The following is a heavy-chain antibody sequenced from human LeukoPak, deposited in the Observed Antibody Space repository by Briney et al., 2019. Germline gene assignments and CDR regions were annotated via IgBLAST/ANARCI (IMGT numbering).Heavy chain of an antibody. CDR1: GYTFTSYG. V-gene: IGHV1-18*01. CDR2: ISAYNGNT. J-gene: IGHJ6*03. D-gene: IGHD5-18*01. Sequence: ASVKVSCKASGYTFTSYGISWVRQAPGQGLEWMGWISAYNGNTNYAQKLQGRVTMTTDTSTSTAYMELRSLRSDDTAVYYCARDRDVDTAKVYYYYMDVWGKGTTVTVSS. CDR3: ARDRDVDTAKVYYYYMDV.